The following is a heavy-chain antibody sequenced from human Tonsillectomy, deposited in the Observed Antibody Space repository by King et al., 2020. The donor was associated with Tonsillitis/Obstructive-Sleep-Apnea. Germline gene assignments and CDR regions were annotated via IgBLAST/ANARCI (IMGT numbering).Heavy chain of an antibody. CDR1: GFIVNSNY. J-gene: IGHJ4*02. V-gene: IGHV3-53*01. CDR2: IYSGGTT. Sequence: VQLVESGGGLIQPGGSLRLSCAASGFIVNSNYMSWVRQAPGKGLEWVSVIYSGGTTYYAASVKGRFTISRDNSKNTLYLQMNSLRAEDTAVYYCVRQNDYWGQGTLVTVSS. CDR3: VRQNDY.